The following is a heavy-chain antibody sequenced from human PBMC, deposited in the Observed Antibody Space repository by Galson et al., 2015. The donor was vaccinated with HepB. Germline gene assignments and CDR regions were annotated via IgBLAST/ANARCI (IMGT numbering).Heavy chain of an antibody. CDR3: AKDVYSNYESNYFDY. D-gene: IGHD4-11*01. V-gene: IGHV3-9*01. CDR1: GLTFGDYA. CDR2: ISWNSGSI. Sequence: SLRLSCAASGLTFGDYAMHWVRQAPGKGLEWVSGISWNSGSIGYADSVKGRFTISRDNAKNSLYLQMNSLRAEDTALYYCAKDVYSNYESNYFDYWGQGTLVTVSS. J-gene: IGHJ4*02.